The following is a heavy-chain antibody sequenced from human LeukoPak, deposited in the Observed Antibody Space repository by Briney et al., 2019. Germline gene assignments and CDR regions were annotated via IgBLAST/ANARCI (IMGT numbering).Heavy chain of an antibody. CDR1: GGSISSYY. CDR2: IYYSGST. CDR3: ARDSSGYCSSTSCPGMDV. Sequence: SETLSLTCTVSGGSISSYYWSWIRQPPGKGLEWIGYIYYSGSTNYNPSLKSRVTISVDTSKNQFSLKLSSVTAADTAVYYCARDSSGYCSSTSCPGMDVWGQGTTVTVSS. D-gene: IGHD2-2*03. V-gene: IGHV4-59*01. J-gene: IGHJ6*02.